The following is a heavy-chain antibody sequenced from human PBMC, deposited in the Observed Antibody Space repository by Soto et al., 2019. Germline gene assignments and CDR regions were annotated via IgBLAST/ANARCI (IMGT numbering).Heavy chain of an antibody. V-gene: IGHV4-34*01. CDR1: GGSFSGYY. D-gene: IGHD5-12*01. CDR2: INHSGST. J-gene: IGHJ3*02. CDR3: ASGYSGYDSSMQNGAFDI. Sequence: SETLSLTCAVYGGSFSGYYWSWIRQPPGKGLEWIGEINHSGSTNYNPSLKSRVTISVDTSKNQFSLKLGSVTAADTAVYYCASGYSGYDSSMQNGAFDIWGQGTMVTVSS.